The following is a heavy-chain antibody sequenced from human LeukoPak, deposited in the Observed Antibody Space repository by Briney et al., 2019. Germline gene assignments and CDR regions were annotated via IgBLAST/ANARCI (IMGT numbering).Heavy chain of an antibody. CDR2: INPNSGGT. D-gene: IGHD2-2*01. V-gene: IGHV1-2*06. Sequence: ASVKVSCKASGYTFTGYYMHWVRQAPGQGLEWMGRINPNSGGTDYAQKFQGRVTMTRDTSISTVYMELRGLRSDDTAVYYCARNQMGGGSSSSCFFDYWGQGTLVTVSS. CDR3: ARNQMGGGSSSSCFFDY. CDR1: GYTFTGYY. J-gene: IGHJ4*02.